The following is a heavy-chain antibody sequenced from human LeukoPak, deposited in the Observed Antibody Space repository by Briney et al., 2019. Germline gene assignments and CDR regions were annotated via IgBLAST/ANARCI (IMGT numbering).Heavy chain of an antibody. CDR2: ISSSGKA. J-gene: IGHJ4*02. D-gene: IGHD1-26*01. Sequence: PSETLSLTCAVSGGSITTTDFDWAWIRQPPGQGFEWIATISSSGKAYYYPSLMSRVTISVDTSKNQFSLDVTSVTAADTGLFYCARFKGGTGFDYWGRGTLVIVS. CDR1: GGSITTTDFD. CDR3: ARFKGGTGFDY. V-gene: IGHV4-39*01.